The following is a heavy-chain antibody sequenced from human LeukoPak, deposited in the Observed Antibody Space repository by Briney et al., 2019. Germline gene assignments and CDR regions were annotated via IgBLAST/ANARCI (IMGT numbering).Heavy chain of an antibody. D-gene: IGHD4-11*01. CDR3: ARDSDYNAFDI. CDR2: IYHSGST. V-gene: IGHV4-30-2*01. Sequence: SETLSLTCAVSGGSISSGGYSWSWIRQPPGKGLEWIGYIYHSGSTYYNPSLKSRVTISVDRSKNQFSLKLSSVTAADRAVYHCARDSDYNAFDIWGQGTMVTVSS. J-gene: IGHJ3*02. CDR1: GGSISSGGYS.